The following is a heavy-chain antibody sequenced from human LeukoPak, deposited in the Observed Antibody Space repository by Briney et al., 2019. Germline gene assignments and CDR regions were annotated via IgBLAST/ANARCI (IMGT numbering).Heavy chain of an antibody. V-gene: IGHV4-59*01. Sequence: PSETLSLTCTVSGGSISSYYWSWIRQPPGKGLEWIGYIYYSGSTNYNPSLKSRVTISVDTSKNQFSLKLSSVTAADTAVYYRARAVGDFWSGYPDAFDIWGQGTMVTVSS. CDR1: GGSISSYY. CDR3: ARAVGDFWSGYPDAFDI. D-gene: IGHD3-3*01. J-gene: IGHJ3*02. CDR2: IYYSGST.